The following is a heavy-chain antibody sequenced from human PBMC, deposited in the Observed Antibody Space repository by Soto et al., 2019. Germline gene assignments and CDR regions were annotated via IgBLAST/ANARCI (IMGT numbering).Heavy chain of an antibody. Sequence: GSLRLSCVASGFTFSTHAMSWVRQAPGKGLEWVSTFSGSGGNIYYAESVKGRLTTSRDDSKNTLYLQMNSLRVEDTAVYYCAKDPPWTVGPLAMDVWGQGTTVTVSS. CDR3: AKDPPWTVGPLAMDV. CDR2: FSGSGGNI. D-gene: IGHD2-2*01. CDR1: GFTFSTHA. J-gene: IGHJ6*02. V-gene: IGHV3-23*01.